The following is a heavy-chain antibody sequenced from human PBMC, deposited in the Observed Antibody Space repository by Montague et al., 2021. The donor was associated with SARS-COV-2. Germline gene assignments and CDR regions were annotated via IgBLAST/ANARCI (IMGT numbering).Heavy chain of an antibody. CDR3: AREAVEKRVRTRMTGRLEENYYYVLDV. V-gene: IGHV4-59*01. J-gene: IGHJ6*02. Sequence: SETLSLTCTVSGGSISNYYWSWIRQPPEKGLEWIGYIYNGGSTNYNPSLRSRVTISVDPSEIQFSLRLSSVTAADTAVYYCAREAVEKRVRTRMTGRLEENYYYVLDVWGQGTTVIVSS. CDR1: GGSISNYY. CDR2: IYNGGST. D-gene: IGHD3-3*01.